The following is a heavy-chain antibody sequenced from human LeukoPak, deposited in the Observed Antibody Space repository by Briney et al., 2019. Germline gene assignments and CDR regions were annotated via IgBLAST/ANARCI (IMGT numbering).Heavy chain of an antibody. CDR1: GDSISNYY. V-gene: IGHV4-59*01. Sequence: SETLSLTCTVSGDSISNYYWSWIRQPPGKGLEWIGYISYTGSTSYNPSLKSRVTISVDTSKKQFSLKVSSVTAADTAVYYCARVSGSYLDYWGQGTLVTVSS. J-gene: IGHJ4*02. D-gene: IGHD1-26*01. CDR2: ISYTGST. CDR3: ARVSGSYLDY.